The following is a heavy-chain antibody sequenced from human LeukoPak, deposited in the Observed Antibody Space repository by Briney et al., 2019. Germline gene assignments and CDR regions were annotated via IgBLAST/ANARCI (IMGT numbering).Heavy chain of an antibody. Sequence: ASVKVSCKASGYTFTSYGISWVRQAPGQGLEWMGWISAYNGNTNYAQKLQGRVTTTTDTSTSTAYMELRSLRSDDTAVYYCARDRDDWSAGLFDYWGQGTLVTVSS. D-gene: IGHD3-9*01. CDR3: ARDRDDWSAGLFDY. V-gene: IGHV1-18*01. J-gene: IGHJ4*02. CDR2: ISAYNGNT. CDR1: GYTFTSYG.